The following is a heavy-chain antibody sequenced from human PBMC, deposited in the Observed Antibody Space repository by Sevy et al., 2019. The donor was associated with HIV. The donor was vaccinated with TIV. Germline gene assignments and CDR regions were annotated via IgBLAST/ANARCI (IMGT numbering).Heavy chain of an antibody. V-gene: IGHV3-7*03. CDR3: ARDIYILDAKATIFGVVMVGYYYGMDV. J-gene: IGHJ6*02. CDR2: IKQDGSEK. CDR1: GFTFSIYW. Sequence: GGSLRLSCVASGFTFSIYWMSWVRQAPGKGLEWVANIKQDGSEKYYVDSVKGRFTISRDNAKNSLYLQMNSLRAEDTAVYYCARDIYILDAKATIFGVVMVGYYYGMDVWGQGTTVTVSS. D-gene: IGHD3-3*01.